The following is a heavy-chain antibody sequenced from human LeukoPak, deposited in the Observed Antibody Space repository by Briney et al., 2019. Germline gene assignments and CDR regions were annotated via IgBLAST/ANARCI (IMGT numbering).Heavy chain of an antibody. Sequence: GGSLRLSCAASGFTFSDYSMSWIRPAPGKGLEWVSYISSSGNTIYYADSVKGRFTISRDNAKNSLYLQMNSLRAEDTAVYYCARDRSQYCSSTSCYRRLDYWGQGTLVTVSS. CDR3: ARDRSQYCSSTSCYRRLDY. V-gene: IGHV3-11*01. CDR1: GFTFSDYS. J-gene: IGHJ4*02. D-gene: IGHD2-2*01. CDR2: ISSSGNTI.